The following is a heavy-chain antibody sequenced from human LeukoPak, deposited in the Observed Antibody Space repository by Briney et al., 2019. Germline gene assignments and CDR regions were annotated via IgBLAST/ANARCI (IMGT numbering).Heavy chain of an antibody. D-gene: IGHD3-22*01. V-gene: IGHV4-61*02. CDR3: ARDLYYYDSSGYYLWGFDI. CDR1: GGSINSGSYY. CDR2: IYTSGST. J-gene: IGHJ3*02. Sequence: PSETLSLTCNVSGGSINSGSYYWSWIRQPAGKGLEWIGRIYTSGSTNYNPSLKSRVTISVDTSKNRFSLKLSSVTAADTAVYYCARDLYYYDSSGYYLWGFDIWGQGTMVTVSS.